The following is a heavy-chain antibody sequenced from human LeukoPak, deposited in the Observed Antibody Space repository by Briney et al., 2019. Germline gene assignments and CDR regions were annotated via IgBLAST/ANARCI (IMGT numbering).Heavy chain of an antibody. CDR2: MRYEGSNK. CDR3: AKDSRWGGYRPSGYYFDY. J-gene: IGHJ4*02. D-gene: IGHD3-16*02. V-gene: IGHV3-30*02. CDR1: GFIFSIYR. Sequence: GGSLTLSCAASGFIFSIYRMHWVRQAPGKGLEWVAFMRYEGSNKYYADSVKGRFTISRDNSKNTLYLQMNSLRAEDTAVYYCAKDSRWGGYRPSGYYFDYWGQGTLVTVSS.